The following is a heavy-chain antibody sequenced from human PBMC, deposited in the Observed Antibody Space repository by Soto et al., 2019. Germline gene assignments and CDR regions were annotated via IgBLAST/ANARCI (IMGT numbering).Heavy chain of an antibody. J-gene: IGHJ6*01. V-gene: IGHV4-61*03. Sequence: PSETLSLTCIVSDDSVTSGHSAWSWIRQPPGKGLEWIGHIFFTGATTYSHSLKGRVTISLDTSKSHFSLNLTSVTAADSATYFCARARSDSAGSSFGRRMDVWGQGTTVTVSS. CDR2: IFFTGAT. CDR1: DDSVTSGHSA. CDR3: ARARSDSAGSSFGRRMDV. D-gene: IGHD3-3*01.